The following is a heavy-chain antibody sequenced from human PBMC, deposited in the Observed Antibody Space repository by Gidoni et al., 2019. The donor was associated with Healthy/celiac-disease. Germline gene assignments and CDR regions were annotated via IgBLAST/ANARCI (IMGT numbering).Heavy chain of an antibody. J-gene: IGHJ4*02. CDR2: ISYDGSNK. CDR3: ARDPAPSGWQPAYYFDY. V-gene: IGHV3-30-3*01. D-gene: IGHD6-19*01. Sequence: QVQLVESGGGVVQPGRSLRLSCAASGFTFSSYAMHWVRQAPGKGLEWVAVISYDGSNKYYADSVKGRFTISRDNSKNTLYLQMNSLRAEDTAVYYCARDPAPSGWQPAYYFDYWGQGTLVTVSS. CDR1: GFTFSSYA.